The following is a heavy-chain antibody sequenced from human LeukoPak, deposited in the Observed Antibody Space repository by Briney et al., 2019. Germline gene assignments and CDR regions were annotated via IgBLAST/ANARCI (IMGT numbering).Heavy chain of an antibody. V-gene: IGHV3-23*01. D-gene: IGHD4-23*01. Sequence: GGSLRLSRAASGFSFSTYDMTWVRQAPGKGLEWVSAVISNVGSTYYADSVKGRFTISRDNAKNSLYLQMNSLRAEDTAVYYCARGPSGGNAFGYWGQGTLVTVSS. CDR3: ARGPSGGNAFGY. J-gene: IGHJ4*02. CDR1: GFSFSTYD. CDR2: VISNVGST.